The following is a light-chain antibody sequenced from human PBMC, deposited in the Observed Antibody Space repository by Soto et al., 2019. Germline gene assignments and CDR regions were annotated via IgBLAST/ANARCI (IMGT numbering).Light chain of an antibody. Sequence: SVLTQSPGTLSFSPCEIATLSCSSSQSVSSYLAWYQQKPGQAPRLLIYGASTRATGIPARFSGSGSGTEFTLTISSLQSEDFAVYYCQQYNNWPPWTFGQGTKVDIK. CDR3: QQYNNWPPWT. CDR2: GAS. V-gene: IGKV3-15*01. CDR1: QSVSSY. J-gene: IGKJ1*01.